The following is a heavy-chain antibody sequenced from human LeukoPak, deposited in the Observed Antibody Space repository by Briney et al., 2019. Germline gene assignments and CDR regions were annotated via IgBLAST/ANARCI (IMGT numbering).Heavy chain of an antibody. V-gene: IGHV3-66*01. CDR2: IYSGGGST. CDR3: ATDEGDSGGLDY. CDR1: GFTVTSNF. Sequence: PGGSLRLSCAVSGFTVTSNFMSWVRQAPGKGLEWVSVIYSGGGSTFYADSVKGRFTFSRDNSKNTLFLQMNSLRAEDTAVYYCATDEGDSGGLDYWGQGTLVTVSS. D-gene: IGHD2-21*02. J-gene: IGHJ4*02.